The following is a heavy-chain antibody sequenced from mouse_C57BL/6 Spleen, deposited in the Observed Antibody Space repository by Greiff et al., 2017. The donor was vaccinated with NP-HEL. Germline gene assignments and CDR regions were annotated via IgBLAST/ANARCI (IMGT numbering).Heavy chain of an antibody. CDR3: ASPTGTAFAY. D-gene: IGHD4-1*01. CDR2: ISSGGSST. Sequence: EVKLMESGGDLVKPGGSLKLSCAASGFTFSSYGMSWVRQTPDKRLEWVATISSGGSSTYYPDSVKGRFTISRDKAKNTLYLQLSSLKAEDTAMYYCASPTGTAFAYWGQGTLVTVSA. V-gene: IGHV5-6*01. J-gene: IGHJ3*01. CDR1: GFTFSSYG.